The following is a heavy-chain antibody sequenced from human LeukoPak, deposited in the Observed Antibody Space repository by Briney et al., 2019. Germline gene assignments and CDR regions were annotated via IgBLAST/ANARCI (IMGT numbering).Heavy chain of an antibody. CDR1: GFTFSNSA. CDR3: AKGIYSSGWSYFDY. D-gene: IGHD6-19*01. Sequence: GGSLRLSCAASGFTFSNSAMSWVRQAPGKGLEWVSTLSGSGITTYYADSVKGRFTISRDNSKNTLYLQMNSLRAEDTAVYYCAKGIYSSGWSYFDYWGHGTLVIVSS. CDR2: LSGSGITT. J-gene: IGHJ4*01. V-gene: IGHV3-23*01.